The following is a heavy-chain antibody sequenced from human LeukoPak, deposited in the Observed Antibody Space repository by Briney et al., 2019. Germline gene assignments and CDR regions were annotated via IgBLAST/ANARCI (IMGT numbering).Heavy chain of an antibody. V-gene: IGHV3-23*01. CDR2: ISGSGGST. D-gene: IGHD3-22*01. CDR3: AKGVRSSGYYSYYFDY. Sequence: GGSLRLSCAASGFTFSSYAMSWVRQAPGKGLEWVSAISGSGGSTYYADSVKGRFTISRDNSKNTLYLQMNSLRAEDTAVYNCAKGVRSSGYYSYYFDYWGQGTLVTVSS. J-gene: IGHJ4*02. CDR1: GFTFSSYA.